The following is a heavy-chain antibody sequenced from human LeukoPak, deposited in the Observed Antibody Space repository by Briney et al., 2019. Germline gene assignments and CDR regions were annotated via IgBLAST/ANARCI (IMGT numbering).Heavy chain of an antibody. CDR3: ASFFPSWLRGKGFDP. CDR1: GFTFSSYA. CDR2: ISYDGSNK. J-gene: IGHJ5*02. Sequence: GGSLRLSCAASGFTFSSYAMHWVRQAPGKGLEWVAVISYDGSNKYYADSVKGRFTISRDNSKNTLYLQMNSLRAEDTAVYYCASFFPSWLRGKGFDPWGQGTLVTVSS. V-gene: IGHV3-30*14. D-gene: IGHD5-18*01.